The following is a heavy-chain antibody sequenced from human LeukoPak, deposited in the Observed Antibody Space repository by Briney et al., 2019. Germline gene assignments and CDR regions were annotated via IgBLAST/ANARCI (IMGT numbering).Heavy chain of an antibody. J-gene: IGHJ4*02. D-gene: IGHD6-19*01. CDR3: ARVTAVAAPWVY. CDR2: ISSSGSTI. V-gene: IGHV3-48*04. Sequence: GGSLRLSCATSGFTFISYVFNWARQAPGKGLEWISYISSSGSTIQYADSVEGRFTISRDNARNSLFLQMNNLRAEDTAVYYCARVTAVAAPWVYWGQGAQVTVSS. CDR1: GFTFISYV.